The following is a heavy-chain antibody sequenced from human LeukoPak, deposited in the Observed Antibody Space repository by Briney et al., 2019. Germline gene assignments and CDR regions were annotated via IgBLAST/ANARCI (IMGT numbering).Heavy chain of an antibody. D-gene: IGHD3-16*01. CDR1: GFTFSSHG. CDR3: AKDDDWGRYKH. J-gene: IGHJ1*01. V-gene: IGHV3-23*01. CDR2: ISPSGGIT. Sequence: QAAGSLRLSCAASGFTFSSHGMNWGRQGQGKGLEWVSGISPSGGITYYKDSVKGRLTSSRDKTKNTQSLQMQSLRAEDTAVYECAKDDDWGRYKHWGQGTLLTVSS.